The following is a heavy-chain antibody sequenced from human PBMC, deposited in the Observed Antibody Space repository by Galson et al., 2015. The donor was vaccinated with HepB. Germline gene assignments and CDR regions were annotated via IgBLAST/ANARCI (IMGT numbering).Heavy chain of an antibody. CDR2: IRYDGSNK. CDR1: GFTFSSYG. D-gene: IGHD5-24*01. Sequence: SLRLSCAASGFTFSSYGMHWVRQAPGKGLEWVAFIRYDGSNKYYADSVKGRFTISRDNSKNTLYLQMNSLKSEDTAVYYCGEMATPLRGQGTLVTVSS. CDR3: GEMATPL. J-gene: IGHJ4*02. V-gene: IGHV3-30*02.